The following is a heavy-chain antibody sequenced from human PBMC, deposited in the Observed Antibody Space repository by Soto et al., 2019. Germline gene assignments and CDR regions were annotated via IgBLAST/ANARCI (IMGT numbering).Heavy chain of an antibody. V-gene: IGHV4-31*03. CDR3: ARPPAP. CDR1: VGSISSGGYY. Sequence: QVQLQESGPGLVKPSQTLSLTCTVSVGSISSGGYYWSWIRQHPGKGLEWIGYFSNSGITYYNPSLTIGFTISADTSKNQYSHMLSSVTAADTTVYYCARPPAPGSQGSLVALAS. J-gene: IGHJ5*02. CDR2: FSNSGIT.